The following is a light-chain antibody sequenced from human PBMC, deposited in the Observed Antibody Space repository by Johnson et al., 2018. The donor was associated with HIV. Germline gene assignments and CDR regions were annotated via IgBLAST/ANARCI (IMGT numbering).Light chain of an antibody. CDR3: GTWDNSLSAGV. Sequence: QSVLTQPPSVSAAPGQRVTISCSGSSFNIGINFVSWYQQVPGTAPKLLICESNKRPSGIPNRFSASKSGTSATLGITGLQTGDEADYYCGTWDNSLSAGVFGTGTKVTVL. CDR2: ESN. V-gene: IGLV1-51*02. J-gene: IGLJ1*01. CDR1: SFNIGINF.